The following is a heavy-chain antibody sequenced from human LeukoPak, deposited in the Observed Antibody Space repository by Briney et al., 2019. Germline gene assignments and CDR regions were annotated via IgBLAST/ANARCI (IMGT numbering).Heavy chain of an antibody. J-gene: IGHJ3*02. Sequence: PGGSLRLSCAASGFTFSSYWMSWVRQAPGKGLEWVANIKQDGSEKYYVDSVKGRFTIFRDNAKNSLFLQMNSLTAEDTAVYYCRRSSSGAFDIWGQGTMVTVSS. V-gene: IGHV3-7*01. CDR1: GFTFSSYW. D-gene: IGHD3-10*01. CDR2: IKQDGSEK. CDR3: RRSSSGAFDI.